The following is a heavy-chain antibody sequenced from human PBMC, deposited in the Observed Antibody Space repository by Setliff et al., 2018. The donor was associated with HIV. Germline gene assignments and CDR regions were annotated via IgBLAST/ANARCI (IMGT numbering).Heavy chain of an antibody. V-gene: IGHV4-39*01. Sequence: SETLSLTCSVSGDSINSRPYYYGWLRQPPGKGLEWIGNVFYSGSTYYNPSIKSRVSMSIDTSRNQFSLKLTSVTAADTAVYFCARFPTVVTAPGFWGRGTLVTVSS. D-gene: IGHD2-21*02. CDR2: VFYSGST. CDR3: ARFPTVVTAPGF. CDR1: GDSINSRPYY. J-gene: IGHJ4*02.